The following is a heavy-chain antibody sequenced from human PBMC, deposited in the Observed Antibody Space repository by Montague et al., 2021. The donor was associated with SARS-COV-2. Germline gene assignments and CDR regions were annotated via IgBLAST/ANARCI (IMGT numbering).Heavy chain of an antibody. V-gene: IGHV3-53*01. CDR1: GFTFSSYD. CDR2: IYSGGST. Sequence: SLRLSCAASGFTFSSYDMHWVRQAPGKGLEWVSVIYSGGSTYYADSVKGRFTISRDNSKNTLYFQMNSLRAEDTAVYYCARDAGGNFPTSFDYWGQGTLVTVSS. CDR3: ARDAGGNFPTSFDY. D-gene: IGHD4-23*01. J-gene: IGHJ4*02.